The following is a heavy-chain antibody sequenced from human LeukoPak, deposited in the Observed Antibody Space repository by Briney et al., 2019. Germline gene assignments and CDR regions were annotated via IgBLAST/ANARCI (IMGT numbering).Heavy chain of an antibody. D-gene: IGHD3-10*01. CDR2: ISSSSTI. J-gene: IGHJ4*02. Sequence: GGSLRLSCAASGFTFSSYSMNWVRQAPGKGLEWVSYISSSSTIYYADSVKGRFTISRDNAKNSLYLQMNSLRDEDTAVYYCARRGSGSYYNPFDYWGQGTLVTVSS. V-gene: IGHV3-48*02. CDR1: GFTFSSYS. CDR3: ARRGSGSYYNPFDY.